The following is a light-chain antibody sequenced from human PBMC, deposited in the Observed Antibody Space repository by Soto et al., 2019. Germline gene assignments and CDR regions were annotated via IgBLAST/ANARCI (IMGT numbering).Light chain of an antibody. Sequence: DIQMTQSPPTLSASVGDRDTITGRASQSISGWLAWHQQQPGKAPKLLLYDASNQESGVPSTFSGSGSGQEFTLTISSLQPDDFATYYCQQYNSYWTFGQGTKVDIK. CDR1: QSISGW. CDR3: QQYNSYWT. V-gene: IGKV1-5*01. CDR2: DAS. J-gene: IGKJ1*01.